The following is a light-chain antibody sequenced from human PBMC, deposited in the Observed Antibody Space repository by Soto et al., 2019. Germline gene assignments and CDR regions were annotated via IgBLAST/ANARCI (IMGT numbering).Light chain of an antibody. V-gene: IGKV3-15*01. CDR1: QSVSSN. J-gene: IGKJ2*01. CDR2: GAS. Sequence: EIXMTQSPATLSVSPGERATLSCRASQSVSSNLAWYQQKPRQAPRLLIYGASTRATGIPARFSGSGSGTEFTLTISSLQSEDFAVYYCQQYNNWPPYTFGQGTKLEIK. CDR3: QQYNNWPPYT.